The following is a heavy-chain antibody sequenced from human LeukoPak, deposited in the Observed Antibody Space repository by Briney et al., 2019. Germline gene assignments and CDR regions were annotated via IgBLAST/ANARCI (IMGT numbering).Heavy chain of an antibody. J-gene: IGHJ4*02. V-gene: IGHV4-59*08. CDR3: ARGPLYYYDSNDLNRVLDY. CDR1: GGSISSYY. CDR2: IYYSGST. D-gene: IGHD3-22*01. Sequence: SETLSLTCTVSGGSISSYYWSWIRQPPGKGLEWIGYIYYSGSTYYNPSLKSRVTISVDTSKNQFSLKLSSVTAADTAVYYCARGPLYYYDSNDLNRVLDYWGQGTLVTVSS.